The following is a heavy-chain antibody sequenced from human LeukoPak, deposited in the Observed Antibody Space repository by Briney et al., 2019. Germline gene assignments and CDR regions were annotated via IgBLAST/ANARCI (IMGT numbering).Heavy chain of an antibody. J-gene: IGHJ6*02. CDR1: GGSISSYY. Sequence: SETLSLTCTVSGGSISSYYWSWIRQPPGKGLEWIGYIYYTGSTNYNPSLKSRVTISVDTSKSQFSLKLSSVTAADTAVYYCARTTVTPPDYYYYGMDVWGQGTTVTVSS. V-gene: IGHV4-59*01. CDR3: ARTTVTPPDYYYYGMDV. CDR2: IYYTGST. D-gene: IGHD4-17*01.